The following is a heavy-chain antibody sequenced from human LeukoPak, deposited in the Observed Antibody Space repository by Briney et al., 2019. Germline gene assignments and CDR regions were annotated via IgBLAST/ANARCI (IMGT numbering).Heavy chain of an antibody. CDR1: GGAISSYY. J-gene: IGHJ2*01. D-gene: IGHD2-21*02. V-gene: IGHV4-59*01. Sequence: PSETLSLTCTVSGGAISSYYWSWIRQPPGKGLEWIGYIFYTGSTSRNFSLKSRVTISVDTSKNQFSLKLSSVTATDTAVYYCARVDVTYWYFDLWGRGTLVTVSS. CDR2: IFYTGST. CDR3: ARVDVTYWYFDL.